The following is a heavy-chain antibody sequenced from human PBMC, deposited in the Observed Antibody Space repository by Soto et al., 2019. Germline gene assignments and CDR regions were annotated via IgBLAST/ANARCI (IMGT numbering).Heavy chain of an antibody. CDR3: ARQGGIEGASAS. Sequence: VQLVQSGAELKKPGESLRISCKASGYKFSNYWITWVRQMPGRGLEWMGRIDPSDSNSHYSPSFQGHVTLSADKSINTAYLHWSSLKASDTAIYFCARQGGIEGASASRGQGTLVSVSS. V-gene: IGHV5-10-1*03. CDR1: GYKFSNYW. J-gene: IGHJ4*02. CDR2: IDPSDSNS. D-gene: IGHD1-26*01.